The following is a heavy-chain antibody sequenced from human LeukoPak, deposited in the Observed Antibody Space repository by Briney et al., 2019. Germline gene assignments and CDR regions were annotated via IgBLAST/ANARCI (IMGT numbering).Heavy chain of an antibody. CDR3: ARSYGDYVLTLDY. V-gene: IGHV1-69*13. CDR2: IFPIFGTS. J-gene: IGHJ4*02. Sequence: SVNVSCKPSVGSLSSYALIWVRLAPGPGLEWTGVIFPIFGTSNYAQQFLGRVTSTPDESTSKDYVQLSSVSSDDTAVCYLARSYGDYVLTLDYWGQGTLVTASS. CDR1: VGSLSSYA. D-gene: IGHD4-17*01.